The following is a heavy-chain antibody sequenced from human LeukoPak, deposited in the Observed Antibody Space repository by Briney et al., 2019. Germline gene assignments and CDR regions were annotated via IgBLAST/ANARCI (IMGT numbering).Heavy chain of an antibody. D-gene: IGHD3-10*01. V-gene: IGHV7-4-1*02. CDR3: ARDRVVRESAYFDY. CDR2: INTNTGNP. Sequence: ASVKVSCKASGYTFTSYAMNWVRQAPGQGLEWMGWINTNTGNPTYAQGFTGRFVFSLDTSVSTAYLQISSIKAEDTAVYYCARDRVVRESAYFDYWGQGTLVTVSS. CDR1: GYTFTSYA. J-gene: IGHJ4*02.